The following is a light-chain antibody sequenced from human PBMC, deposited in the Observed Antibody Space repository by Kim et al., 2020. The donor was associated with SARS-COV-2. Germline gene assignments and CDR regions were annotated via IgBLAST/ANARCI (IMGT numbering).Light chain of an antibody. Sequence: PGESAALSCRASQSVTRNYLAWYQQKPGQAPRVLIFAASSRATGIPDRFSGRGSGTDFTLSISRLQPEDVAVYYCQQYGDFPYTFGQGTKLEI. J-gene: IGKJ2*01. CDR1: QSVTRNY. V-gene: IGKV3-20*01. CDR2: AAS. CDR3: QQYGDFPYT.